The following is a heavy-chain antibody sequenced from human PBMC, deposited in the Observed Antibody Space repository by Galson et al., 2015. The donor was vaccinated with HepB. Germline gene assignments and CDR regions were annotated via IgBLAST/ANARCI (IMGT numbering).Heavy chain of an antibody. V-gene: IGHV1-3*01. CDR3: ARDATYYDILTGYMAAPWYFDL. CDR2: INAGNGNT. CDR1: GYTFTSYA. Sequence: SVKVSCKASGYTFTSYAMHWVRQAPGQRLEWMGWINAGNGNTKYSQKFQGRVTITRDTSASTAYMELSSLRSEDTAVYYCARDATYYDILTGYMAAPWYFDLWGRGTLVTVSS. D-gene: IGHD3-9*01. J-gene: IGHJ2*01.